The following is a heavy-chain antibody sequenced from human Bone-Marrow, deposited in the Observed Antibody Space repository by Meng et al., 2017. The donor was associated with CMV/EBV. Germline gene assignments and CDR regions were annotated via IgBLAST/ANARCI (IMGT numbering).Heavy chain of an antibody. J-gene: IGHJ6*02. V-gene: IGHV1-2*02. CDR1: GYTFTGYY. CDR3: ARDFLLQGFGRYFDWPRYYYGMDV. CDR2: INPNSGGT. Sequence: ASVKVSCKASGYTFTGYYMHWVRQAPGQGLEWMGWINPNSGGTNYAQKFQGRVTTTRDTSISTAYMELSRLRSDDTAVYYCARDFLLQGFGRYFDWPRYYYGMDVWGQGTTVTVSS. D-gene: IGHD3-9*01.